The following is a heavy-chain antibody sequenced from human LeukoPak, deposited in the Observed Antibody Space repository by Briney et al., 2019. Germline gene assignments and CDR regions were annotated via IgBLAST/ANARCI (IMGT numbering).Heavy chain of an antibody. Sequence: GGSLRLSCAASGFTFSNYAMSWARQAPGKGLEWVSAITGGGSGIYYADSMKSRFTISRDNSKNTLYLQINSLRAEDTAVYYCAKWGDYDVLTGYYVSDYWGQGTLVTVSS. CDR3: AKWGDYDVLTGYYVSDY. CDR2: ITGGGSGI. CDR1: GFTFSNYA. J-gene: IGHJ4*02. D-gene: IGHD3-9*01. V-gene: IGHV3-23*01.